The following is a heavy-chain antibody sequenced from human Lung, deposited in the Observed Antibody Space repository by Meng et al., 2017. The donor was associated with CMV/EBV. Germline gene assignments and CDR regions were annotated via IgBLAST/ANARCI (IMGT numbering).Heavy chain of an antibody. D-gene: IGHD3-10*01. Sequence: GESLKISCAASRFSSYTLNWVRQAPGKGLEWVSSISSSSSYVYYADSVKGRFTISRDNAKNSLYLQMNSLRAEDTAVYYCAREGYDYDSGSYYYYFDHWGHGSLVTVSS. CDR1: RFSSYT. CDR2: ISSSSSYV. CDR3: AREGYDYDSGSYYYYFDH. V-gene: IGHV3-21*01. J-gene: IGHJ4*01.